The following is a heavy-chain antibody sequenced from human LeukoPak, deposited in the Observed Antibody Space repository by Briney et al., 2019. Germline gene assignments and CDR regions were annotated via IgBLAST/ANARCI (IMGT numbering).Heavy chain of an antibody. CDR3: ARPTLQLGAYYYGMDV. J-gene: IGHJ6*02. D-gene: IGHD6-6*01. CDR1: GFTFSSYA. V-gene: IGHV3-33*08. Sequence: GGSLRLSCAASGFTFSSYAMSWVRQAPGKGLEWVAVIWYDGSNKYYADSVKGRFTISRDNSKNTLYLQMNSLRAEDTAVYYCARPTLQLGAYYYGMDVWGQGTTVTVSS. CDR2: IWYDGSNK.